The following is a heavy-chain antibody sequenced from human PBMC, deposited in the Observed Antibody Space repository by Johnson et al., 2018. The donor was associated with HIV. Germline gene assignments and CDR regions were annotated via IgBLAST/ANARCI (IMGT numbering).Heavy chain of an antibody. CDR2: IWFDGSNQ. CDR1: GFTFSNYG. Sequence: VQLVESGGGVVQPGRSLRLSCAASGFTFSNYGMDWVRQAPGKGLEWVAVIWFDGSNQFYADSVKGRFTIYRDNSKNILFLEMNSLRAEDTAVYYCAKDSERITIFGVVIEFNTNDAFDIWGQGTMVTVSS. V-gene: IGHV3-33*06. D-gene: IGHD3-3*01. CDR3: AKDSERITIFGVVIEFNTNDAFDI. J-gene: IGHJ3*02.